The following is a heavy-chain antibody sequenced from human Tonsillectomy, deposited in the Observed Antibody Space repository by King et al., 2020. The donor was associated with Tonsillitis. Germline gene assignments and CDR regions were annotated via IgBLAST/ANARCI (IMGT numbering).Heavy chain of an antibody. CDR2: IYYSGST. CDR3: AKIAAPYWYFDL. D-gene: IGHD6-25*01. J-gene: IGHJ2*01. CDR1: GGSISSYY. V-gene: IGHV4-59*01. Sequence: QLQEPGPGLVKPSETLSLTCTVSGGSISSYYWNWIRQPPGKGLEWIGFIYYSGSTNYNPSLKSRVTLSLDTSKNQFSLRLSSVTAADTAVYYCAKIAAPYWYFDLWGRGTLVTVSS.